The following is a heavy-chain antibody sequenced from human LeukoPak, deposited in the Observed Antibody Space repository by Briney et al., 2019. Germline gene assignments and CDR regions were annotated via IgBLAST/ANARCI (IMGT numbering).Heavy chain of an antibody. J-gene: IGHJ4*02. Sequence: ASVKVSCKASGYTFTSYYMHWVRQAPGQGLEWMGIINPGGGSTSYAQKFQGRVTMTRDTSTSTVYMELSSLRSEDTAVYYCARDPTYIVVVPAASLDYWGQGTLVTVSS. V-gene: IGHV1-46*01. CDR2: INPGGGST. D-gene: IGHD2-2*01. CDR1: GYTFTSYY. CDR3: ARDPTYIVVVPAASLDY.